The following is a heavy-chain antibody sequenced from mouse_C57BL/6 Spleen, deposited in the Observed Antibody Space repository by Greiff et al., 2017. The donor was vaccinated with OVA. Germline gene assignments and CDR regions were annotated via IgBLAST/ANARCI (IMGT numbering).Heavy chain of an antibody. CDR2: IHPNSGST. CDR3: ARDRGYAMDY. J-gene: IGHJ4*01. Sequence: VQLQQPGAELVKPGASVKLSCKASGYTFTSYWMHWVKQRPGQGLEWIGMIHPNSGSTNYNEKFKSKATLTVDKSSSTAYMQLSSLTSEDAAVYYCARDRGYAMDYWGQGTSVTVSS. CDR1: GYTFTSYW. V-gene: IGHV1-64*01.